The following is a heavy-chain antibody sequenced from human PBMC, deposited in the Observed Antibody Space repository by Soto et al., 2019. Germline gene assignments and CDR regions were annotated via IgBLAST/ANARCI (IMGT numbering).Heavy chain of an antibody. CDR2: ISSSSSTI. V-gene: IGHV3-48*01. J-gene: IGHJ4*02. Sequence: GGSLRLSCAASGSTFSSYSMNWVRQAPGKGLEWVLYISSSSSTIYYADSVKGRFTISRDKAKNTLYLQMNSLRAEDTAVYYCATGIDYWGQGTLVTVSS. CDR1: GSTFSSYS. CDR3: ATGIDY.